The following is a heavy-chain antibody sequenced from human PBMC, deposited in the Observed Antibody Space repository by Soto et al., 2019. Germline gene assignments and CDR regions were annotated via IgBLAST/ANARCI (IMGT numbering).Heavy chain of an antibody. V-gene: IGHV3-11*01. CDR3: ARARSADPYYNMDV. CDR2: ISSSGSTI. D-gene: IGHD6-6*01. Sequence: QVQLVESGGGLVKPGGSLRLSCAASGFTFSDYYMSWIRQAPGKGLEWVSYISSSGSTIYYADSVKGRFTISRDNAKNSLYLQIKRLRAEDTSVYYCARARSADPYYNMDVWGKGTTVTVSS. CDR1: GFTFSDYY. J-gene: IGHJ6*03.